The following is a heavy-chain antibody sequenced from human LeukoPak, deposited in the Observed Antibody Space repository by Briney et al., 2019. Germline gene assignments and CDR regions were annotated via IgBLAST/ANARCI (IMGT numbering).Heavy chain of an antibody. CDR2: IYPNSGGT. Sequence: ASVKVSCRASGYTFSGYFMHWVRQAPGQGLEWMGWIYPNSGGTKYAQKFQGRVTMTRDTSISTIYMELSSLRSDDTAVYYCARFSGSSNFDYWGQGTLVTASS. CDR3: ARFSGSSNFDY. CDR1: GYTFSGYF. D-gene: IGHD1-26*01. V-gene: IGHV1-2*02. J-gene: IGHJ4*02.